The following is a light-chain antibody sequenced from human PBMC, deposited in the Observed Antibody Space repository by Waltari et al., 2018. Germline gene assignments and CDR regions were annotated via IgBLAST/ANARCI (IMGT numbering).Light chain of an antibody. V-gene: IGKV3-20*01. CDR3: QQFGSSPRT. Sequence: EIVLTQSPGTLSLSPGERATLSCRPSQSVSNNYLLWYQQKPGQAPRVLIYGASNRATGIPDRFSGSGSGTDFTLTISRLEPEDVAVYYCQQFGSSPRTFGQGTKVEIK. CDR2: GAS. J-gene: IGKJ1*01. CDR1: QSVSNNY.